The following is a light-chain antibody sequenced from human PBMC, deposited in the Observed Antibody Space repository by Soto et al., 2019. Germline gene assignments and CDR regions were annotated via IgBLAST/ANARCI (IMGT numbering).Light chain of an antibody. CDR2: AAS. CDR3: QQYGLPPHS. J-gene: IGKJ2*01. CDR1: QTINNNY. V-gene: IGKV3-20*01. Sequence: EIVLTQSRGTLSLSPGERATLSCRASQTINNNYLAWYQQKPGQTPRLLVNAASNRATGIPDMFSGGGSGTDFTLTISSLEPEDFAVYYCQQYGLPPHSFGQGTRVEIK.